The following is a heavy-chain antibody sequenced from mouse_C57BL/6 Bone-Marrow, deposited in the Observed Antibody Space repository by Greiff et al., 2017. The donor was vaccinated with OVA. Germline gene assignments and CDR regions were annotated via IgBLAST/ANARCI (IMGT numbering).Heavy chain of an antibody. CDR2: SRNKANDYTT. V-gene: IGHV7-1*01. CDR1: GFTFSDFY. CDR3: ARDATWDRGYAMDY. D-gene: IGHD3-3*01. Sequence: EVNVVESGGGLVQSGRSLRLSCATSGFTFSDFYMEWVRQAPGKGLEWIAASRNKANDYTTEYSASVKGRFIVSRDTSQSILYLQMNALRAEDTAIYYCARDATWDRGYAMDYWGQGTSVTVSS. J-gene: IGHJ4*01.